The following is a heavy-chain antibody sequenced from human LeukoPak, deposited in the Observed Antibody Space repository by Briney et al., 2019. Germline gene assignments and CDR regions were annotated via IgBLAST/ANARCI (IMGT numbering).Heavy chain of an antibody. CDR3: ARSKYFDWLSGTYYYYGMDV. Sequence: GGSLRLSCAASGFTFSSYGMHWVRQAPGKGLEWVAVIWYDGSNKYYADSVKGRFTISRDNSKNTLYLQMNSLRAEDTAVYYCARSKYFDWLSGTYYYYGMDVWGQGTTVTVSS. CDR2: IWYDGSNK. CDR1: GFTFSSYG. J-gene: IGHJ6*02. D-gene: IGHD3-9*01. V-gene: IGHV3-33*01.